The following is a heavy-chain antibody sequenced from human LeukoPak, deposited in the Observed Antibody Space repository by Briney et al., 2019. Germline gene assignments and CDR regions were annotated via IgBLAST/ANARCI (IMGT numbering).Heavy chain of an antibody. CDR1: GGSISSYY. D-gene: IGHD5-24*01. J-gene: IGHJ6*03. Sequence: SSETLSLTCTVSGGSISSYYWSWIRQSPGKGLEWIGYIYYSGSTNYNPSLKSRVTISVDTSKNQFSLKLSSVTAADTAVYYCARTGGSTIIASYYSYVDVWGKGTAVTVSS. V-gene: IGHV4-59*01. CDR3: ARTGGSTIIASYYSYVDV. CDR2: IYYSGST.